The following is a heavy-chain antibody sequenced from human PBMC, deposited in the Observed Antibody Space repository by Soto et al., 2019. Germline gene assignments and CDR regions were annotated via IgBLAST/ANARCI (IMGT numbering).Heavy chain of an antibody. CDR1: GISFINHY. CDR3: ARDMGVFYYDILTGYYTPHLYYFDY. CDR2: INPAGSVT. V-gene: IGHV1-46*01. J-gene: IGHJ4*02. D-gene: IGHD3-9*01. Sequence: ASVKVSCKASGISFINHYVHWVRQAPGQGPEWKGVINPAGSVTVYALKLQGRVTMTTDTSTSTAYMELRSLRSDDTAVYYCARDMGVFYYDILTGYYTPHLYYFDYWGQGTLVTVSS.